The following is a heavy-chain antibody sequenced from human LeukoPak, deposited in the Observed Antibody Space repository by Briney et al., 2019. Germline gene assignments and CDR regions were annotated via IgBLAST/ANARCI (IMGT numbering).Heavy chain of an antibody. Sequence: SETLSLTCTVSGGSISSSSYYWGWIRQPPGEGLEWIGGIYYSGSTYYNPSLKSRVTISVDTSKNQFSLKLSSVTAADTAVYYCARSEWVAAAGTNNWFDPWGQGTLVTVSS. CDR3: ARSEWVAAAGTNNWFDP. J-gene: IGHJ5*02. V-gene: IGHV4-39*07. D-gene: IGHD6-13*01. CDR1: GGSISSSSYY. CDR2: IYYSGST.